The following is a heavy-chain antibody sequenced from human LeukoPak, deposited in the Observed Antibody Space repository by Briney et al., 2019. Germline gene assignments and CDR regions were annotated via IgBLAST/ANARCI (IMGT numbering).Heavy chain of an antibody. CDR1: GFTVSSNY. D-gene: IGHD6-6*01. Sequence: TGGSLRLSCAASGFTVSSNYMSWVRQAPGKGLEWVSVIYSGGSTYYADSVKGRFTISRDNSKNTLYLQMNSLRAEDTAVYYCAKHHRMAARLVYFDYWGQGTLVTVSS. CDR2: IYSGGST. V-gene: IGHV3-53*01. J-gene: IGHJ4*02. CDR3: AKHHRMAARLVYFDY.